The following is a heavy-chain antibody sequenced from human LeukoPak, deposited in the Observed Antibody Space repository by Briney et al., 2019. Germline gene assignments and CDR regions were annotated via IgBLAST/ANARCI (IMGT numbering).Heavy chain of an antibody. CDR3: AREGYCSSTSCYGSNWFDP. J-gene: IGHJ5*02. CDR1: GYTFTSYD. D-gene: IGHD2-2*01. CDR2: MNPDSGNT. V-gene: IGHV1-8*01. Sequence: GASVKVSCKASGYTFTSYDINWVRQATGQGLEWMGWMNPDSGNTGYAQKFQGRVTMTRNTSISTAYMELSSLRSEDTAVYYWAREGYCSSTSCYGSNWFDPWGQGTLVTVSS.